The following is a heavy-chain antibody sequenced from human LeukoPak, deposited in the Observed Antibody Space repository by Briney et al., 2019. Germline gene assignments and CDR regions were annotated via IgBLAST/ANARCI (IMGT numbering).Heavy chain of an antibody. CDR1: GYSISTSYY. CDR3: ARKSIAVAEYYFDY. CDR2: IYHSRNT. D-gene: IGHD6-19*01. Sequence: SETLSLTCTVSGYSISTSYYWGWIRQPPGKGLEWIGSIYHSRNTYYNPSLKSRVTISVDTSKNQFSLKLSSVTAADTAVYYCARKSIAVAEYYFDYWGQGTLVTVSS. V-gene: IGHV4-38-2*02. J-gene: IGHJ4*02.